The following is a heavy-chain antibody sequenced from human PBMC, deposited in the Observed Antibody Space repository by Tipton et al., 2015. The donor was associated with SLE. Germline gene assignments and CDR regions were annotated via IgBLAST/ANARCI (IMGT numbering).Heavy chain of an antibody. CDR2: IYATGST. D-gene: IGHD3-10*01. J-gene: IGHJ4*02. CDR3: ASSSYYYGSGSPFDY. V-gene: IGHV4-61*02. CDR1: GGSISSGNYY. Sequence: TLSLTCTVSGGSISSGNYYWSWIRQPAGKGLEWIGRIYATGSTNYNPSLKSRVTISVDTSKNQFSLKLSSVTAADTAVYYCASSSYYYGSGSPFDYWGQGTLVTVSS.